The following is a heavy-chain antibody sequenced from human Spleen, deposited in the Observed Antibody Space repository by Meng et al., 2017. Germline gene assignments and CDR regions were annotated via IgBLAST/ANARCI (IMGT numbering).Heavy chain of an antibody. CDR3: ARDPPFDS. V-gene: IGHV4-4*02. CDR1: DDSMSTTNW. J-gene: IGHJ4*02. Sequence: QVHLQESGPGLVKPSGTLTLTCAVSDDSMSTTNWWSWVRQPPGKGLEWIGEISHRGNTKYNPSLKSRVTISVDKSKNQFSLRLTSVTAADTAVYYCARDPPFDSWGQGTLVTVSS. CDR2: ISHRGNT.